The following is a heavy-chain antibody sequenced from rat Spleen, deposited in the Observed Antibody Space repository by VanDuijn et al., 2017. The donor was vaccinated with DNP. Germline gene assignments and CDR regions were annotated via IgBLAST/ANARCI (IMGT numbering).Heavy chain of an antibody. CDR2: ISTGGGNT. Sequence: EVQLVESGGGLVQPGRSVRLSCAASGFTFSYFYMAWVRQAPTKGLEWVAAISTGGGNTYYRDSVKGRFTISRDNARSGLYLQMTSLKSEDTATYYCARYRHKVFFTFWGQGTLVTVSS. CDR3: ARYRHKVFFTF. V-gene: IGHV5-25*01. J-gene: IGHJ3*01. CDR1: GFTFSYFY. D-gene: IGHD1-5*01.